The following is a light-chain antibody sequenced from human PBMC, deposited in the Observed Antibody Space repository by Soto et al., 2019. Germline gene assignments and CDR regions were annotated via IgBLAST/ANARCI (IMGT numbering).Light chain of an antibody. Sequence: QSVLTQPPSVSGAPGQRVTISCTGSSSNIGAGYDVHWYQQLPGTAPKLLIYGNSNRPSGVPDRFSGSKSGTSASLAITGLKAEDEADYYCPSYDSSLRVVFGGGTKVTVL. V-gene: IGLV1-40*01. J-gene: IGLJ2*01. CDR3: PSYDSSLRVV. CDR2: GNS. CDR1: SSNIGAGYD.